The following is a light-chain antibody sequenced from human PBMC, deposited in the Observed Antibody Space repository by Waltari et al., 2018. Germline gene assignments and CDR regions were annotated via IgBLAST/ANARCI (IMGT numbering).Light chain of an antibody. CDR2: AAS. Sequence: DIQMTQSPSSLSASVGDRVTITCRASQRIDNYVNWYQQRPGKAPKLLIFAASRLQSGVPGRFSGSGSGTEFTLSISTLQPEDFATYFCQQSDSVPRTFGQGTRVEI. CDR3: QQSDSVPRT. CDR1: QRIDNY. V-gene: IGKV1-39*01. J-gene: IGKJ1*01.